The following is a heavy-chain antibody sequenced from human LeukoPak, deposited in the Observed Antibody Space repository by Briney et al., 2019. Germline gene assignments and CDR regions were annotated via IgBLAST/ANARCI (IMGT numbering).Heavy chain of an antibody. V-gene: IGHV3-11*01. Sequence: LSLTCAVYGGSFSGYYMSWIRQAPGKGLEWVSYISSSGSTIYYADSVKGRFTISRDNAKNSLYLQMNSLRAEDTAVYYCARDRREFDYWGQGTLVTVSS. J-gene: IGHJ4*02. CDR3: ARDRREFDY. CDR1: GGSFSGYY. D-gene: IGHD1-26*01. CDR2: ISSSGSTI.